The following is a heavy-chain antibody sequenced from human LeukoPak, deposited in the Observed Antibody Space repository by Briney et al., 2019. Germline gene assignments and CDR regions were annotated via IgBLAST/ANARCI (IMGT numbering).Heavy chain of an antibody. CDR3: ASLNYDILTGYHQADY. CDR1: GFTFSSYA. D-gene: IGHD3-9*01. J-gene: IGHJ4*02. CDR2: ISYDGSNK. Sequence: PGRSLRLFCAASGFTFSSYAMHWVRQAPGKGLEWVAVISYDGSNKYYADSVKGRFTISRDNSKNTLYLQMNSLRAEDTAVYYCASLNYDILTGYHQADYWGQGTLVTVSS. V-gene: IGHV3-30*01.